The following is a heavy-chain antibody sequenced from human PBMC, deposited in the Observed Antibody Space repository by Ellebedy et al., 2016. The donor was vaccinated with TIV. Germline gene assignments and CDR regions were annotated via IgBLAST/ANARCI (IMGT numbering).Heavy chain of an antibody. CDR3: ATSGIAARPSDDAFDI. Sequence: GESLKISCNGSGYSFTTYWIGWVRQMPGKGLEWMGIIYPGDSDTRYSPSFQGQVTISADKSISTAYLQWSSLKASDTAIYYCATSGIAARPSDDAFDIWGQGTMVTVSS. V-gene: IGHV5-51*01. J-gene: IGHJ3*02. D-gene: IGHD6-6*01. CDR2: IYPGDSDT. CDR1: GYSFTTYW.